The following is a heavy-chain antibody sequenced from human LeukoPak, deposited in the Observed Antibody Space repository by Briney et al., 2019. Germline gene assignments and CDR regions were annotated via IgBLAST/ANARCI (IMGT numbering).Heavy chain of an antibody. CDR3: ARDILRVGVTLYFDY. Sequence: GGSLRLSCAVSGFILGDYWMSWVRQAPGKGLEWVGVIRQDGSDIHYVDSVKGRFTISRDNPKKTLYLQMDSLRAEDTAVYYCARDILRVGVTLYFDYWGQGTLVTVSS. J-gene: IGHJ4*02. CDR2: IRQDGSDI. V-gene: IGHV3-7*01. CDR1: GFILGDYW. D-gene: IGHD3-10*01.